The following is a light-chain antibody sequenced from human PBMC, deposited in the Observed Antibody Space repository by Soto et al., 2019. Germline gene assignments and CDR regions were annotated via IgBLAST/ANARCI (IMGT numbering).Light chain of an antibody. CDR3: RQYGSSPSYT. Sequence: EIVLTQSPGTLSLSPGERATLSCRASQSLSSYLAWYQQKPGQAPRLLIYGASSRATGIPDRFSGSGSGTDFTLTISRLEPEVFAVYYCRQYGSSPSYTFGQGTKLEIK. V-gene: IGKV3-20*01. CDR1: QSLSSY. CDR2: GAS. J-gene: IGKJ2*01.